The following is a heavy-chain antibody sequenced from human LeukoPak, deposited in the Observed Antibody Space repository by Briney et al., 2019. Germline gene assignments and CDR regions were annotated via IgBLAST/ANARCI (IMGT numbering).Heavy chain of an antibody. V-gene: IGHV3-30*14. J-gene: IGHJ4*02. CDR1: GFTFSSYA. Sequence: GRSLRLSCAASGFTFSSYAMHWVRQAPGKGLEWVAVISYDGSNKYYADSVKGRLTISRDNSKKTVYLQMNSLRAEDTAVYYCAGFGGNSFWGPGTLVTVSS. D-gene: IGHD4-23*01. CDR2: ISYDGSNK. CDR3: AGFGGNSF.